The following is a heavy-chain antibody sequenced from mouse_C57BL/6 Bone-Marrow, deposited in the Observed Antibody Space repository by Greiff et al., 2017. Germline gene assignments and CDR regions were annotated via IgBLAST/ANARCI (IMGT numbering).Heavy chain of an antibody. CDR2: IYPRSGNT. D-gene: IGHD1-1*02. V-gene: IGHV1-81*01. Sequence: QVHVKQSGAELARPGASVKLSCKASGYTFTSYGISWVKQRTGQGLEWIGEIYPRSGNTYYNEKFKGKATLTADKSSSTAYMELRSLTSEDSAVYFCAREGWYPAWFAYWGQGTLVTVSA. CDR3: AREGWYPAWFAY. CDR1: GYTFTSYG. J-gene: IGHJ3*01.